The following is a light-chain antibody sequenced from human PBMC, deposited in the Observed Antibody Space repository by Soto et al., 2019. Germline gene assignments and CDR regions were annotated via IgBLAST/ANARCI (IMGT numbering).Light chain of an antibody. Sequence: ALTQPRSVSGSPGQSVTISCTGTSSDVGGYNYVSWYQQHPGKAPKLMIYDVSKRPSGVPDRFSGSKSGNTASLTISGLQAEDEADYYCCSYAGSYTVVFGGGTKVTVL. V-gene: IGLV2-11*01. CDR1: SSDVGGYNY. CDR3: CSYAGSYTVV. J-gene: IGLJ2*01. CDR2: DVS.